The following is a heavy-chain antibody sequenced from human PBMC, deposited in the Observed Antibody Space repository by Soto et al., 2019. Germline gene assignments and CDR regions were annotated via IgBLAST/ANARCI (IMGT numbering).Heavy chain of an antibody. CDR3: ARDLTEGGPWFLNYYYYYGMDV. D-gene: IGHD3-10*01. CDR2: IWYDGSNK. J-gene: IGHJ6*02. CDR1: GFTFSSYG. Sequence: GSLRLSCAASGFTFSSYGMHWVRQAPGKGLEWVAVIWYDGSNKYYADSVKGRFTISRDNSKNTLYLQMNSLRAEDTAVYYCARDLTEGGPWFLNYYYYYGMDVWGQGTTVTVSS. V-gene: IGHV3-33*01.